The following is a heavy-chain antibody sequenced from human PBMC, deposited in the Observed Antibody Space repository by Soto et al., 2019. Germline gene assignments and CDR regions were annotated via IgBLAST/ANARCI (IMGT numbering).Heavy chain of an antibody. J-gene: IGHJ4*02. Sequence: QVQLQESDPGLVKPSETMSLTCIVSGGSISSYYWGWIRLPPGKGLEWIGFIHHSGTTTYNPSLKSRVTISLDTPKNQFSLKLSSVTAADTAVYYCARVPGGGNHFDYWGQGTLVTVSS. CDR1: GGSISSYY. CDR2: IHHSGTT. CDR3: ARVPGGGNHFDY. D-gene: IGHD2-15*01. V-gene: IGHV4-59*01.